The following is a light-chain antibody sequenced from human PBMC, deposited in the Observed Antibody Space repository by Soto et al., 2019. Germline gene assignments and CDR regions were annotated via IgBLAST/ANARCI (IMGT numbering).Light chain of an antibody. CDR1: QSISSW. V-gene: IGKV1-5*03. Sequence: DIQMTQSPSTLSASVGDRVTITCRASQSISSWLAWYQQKPGKAPKLLIYKASSLEGGVPSRFSGSGSGTEFTLTINSLQPDDFAAYYCQQYYRYPWTFGQGTKVEIQ. J-gene: IGKJ1*01. CDR3: QQYYRYPWT. CDR2: KAS.